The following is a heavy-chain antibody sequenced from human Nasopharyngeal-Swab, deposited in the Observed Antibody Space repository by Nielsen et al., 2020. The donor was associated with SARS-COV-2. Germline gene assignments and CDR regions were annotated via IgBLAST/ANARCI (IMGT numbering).Heavy chain of an antibody. J-gene: IGHJ4*02. Sequence: SQTPSLTRVISGDSVASNRAAWHWIRQSPSRGLEWLGRAYYRSTWYLDYAVSVQGRISINPATTKNLFSLHLNSVTLDDTAVYYCARGSHKSGWFWGRGTLVTVSS. V-gene: IGHV6-1*01. CDR1: GDSVASNRAA. CDR3: ARGSHKSGWF. D-gene: IGHD6-19*01. CDR2: AYYRSTWYL.